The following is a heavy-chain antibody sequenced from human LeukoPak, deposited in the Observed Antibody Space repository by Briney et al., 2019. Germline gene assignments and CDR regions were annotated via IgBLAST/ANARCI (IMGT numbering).Heavy chain of an antibody. J-gene: IGHJ5*02. CDR2: IYHSGSA. CDR1: GCSISRGYW. V-gene: IGHV4-38-2*02. D-gene: IGHD2-2*01. Sequence: PSGTLSLTCAVSGCSISRGYWWAWGRQAPGKGVGWIGSIYHSGSAHYNPSLKGRVTILVDTSKKQFALGLSSVTDAGTDGYYCARDPRWRTPGCTSTGCYENYFDPWGAGTLVTVSS. CDR3: ARDPRWRTPGCTSTGCYENYFDP.